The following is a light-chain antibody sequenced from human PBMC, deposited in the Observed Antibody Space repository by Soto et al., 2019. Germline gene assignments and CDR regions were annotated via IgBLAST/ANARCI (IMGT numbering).Light chain of an antibody. CDR1: HSVRSS. J-gene: IGKJ4*02. V-gene: IGKV3-11*01. Sequence: EIVLTQSPATLSLSSGERATLSCRASHSVRSSLAWYQQQPGQAPRLLIYDASNRATGIPARFSGSGSGTDFPLPIRRLEPKDFAVYYCQQRSNWPGTFGRGTKVEIK. CDR3: QQRSNWPGT. CDR2: DAS.